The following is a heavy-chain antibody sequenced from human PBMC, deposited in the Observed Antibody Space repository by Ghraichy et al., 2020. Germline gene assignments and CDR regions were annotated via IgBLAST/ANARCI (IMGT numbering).Heavy chain of an antibody. J-gene: IGHJ6*02. CDR1: GFTFSSYS. CDR2: ISSSSSTI. CDR3: ARDPRPYYYYGMDV. V-gene: IGHV3-48*02. Sequence: GGSLRLSCAASGFTFSSYSMNWVRQAPGKGLEWVSYISSSSSTIYYADSVKGRFTISRDNAKNSLYLQMNSLRDEDTAVYYCARDPRPYYYYGMDVWGQGTTVTVSS.